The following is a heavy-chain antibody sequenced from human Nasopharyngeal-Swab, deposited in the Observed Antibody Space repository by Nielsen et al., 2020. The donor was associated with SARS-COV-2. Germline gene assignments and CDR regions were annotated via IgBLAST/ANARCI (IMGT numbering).Heavy chain of an antibody. CDR1: GFTFSSYA. Sequence: GGSLRLSCVASGFTFSSYAMSWVRQAPGKGLEWVSAISGSGGSTYYADSVKGRFTISRDNSKNTLYLQMNSLRAEDTAVYYCAKDLRVRGVIINAFDIWGQGTMVTVSS. CDR2: ISGSGGST. J-gene: IGHJ3*02. V-gene: IGHV3-23*01. CDR3: AKDLRVRGVIINAFDI. D-gene: IGHD3-10*01.